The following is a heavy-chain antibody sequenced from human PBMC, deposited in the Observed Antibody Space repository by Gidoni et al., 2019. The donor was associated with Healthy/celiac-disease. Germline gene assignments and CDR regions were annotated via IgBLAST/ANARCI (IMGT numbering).Heavy chain of an antibody. V-gene: IGHV4-34*01. CDR1: GGSFSGYY. Sequence: QVQLQQWGAGLLKPSETLSLTCAVYGGSFSGYYWSWIRQPPGKGLEWIGEINHSGSTNYNPSLKSRVTISVDTSKNQFSLKLSSVTAADTAVYYCARGIGQIRPHWFDPWGQGTLVTVSS. CDR2: INHSGST. CDR3: ARGIGQIRPHWFDP. D-gene: IGHD6-6*01. J-gene: IGHJ5*02.